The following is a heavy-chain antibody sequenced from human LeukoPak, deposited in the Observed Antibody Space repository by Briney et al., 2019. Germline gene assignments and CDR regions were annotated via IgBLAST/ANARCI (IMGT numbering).Heavy chain of an antibody. CDR1: GYTFTSYG. D-gene: IGHD1-14*01. CDR2: ISAYNGNT. J-gene: IGHJ4*02. V-gene: IGHV1-18*01. CDR3: ARDLWTEIDY. Sequence: GASVKVSCKASGYTFTSYGISWVRQAPGQGLEWMGWISAYNGNTNYAQNLQGRVTMTTDTSTSTAYVELRSLRFDDTAVYYCARDLWTEIDYWGQGTLVTVSS.